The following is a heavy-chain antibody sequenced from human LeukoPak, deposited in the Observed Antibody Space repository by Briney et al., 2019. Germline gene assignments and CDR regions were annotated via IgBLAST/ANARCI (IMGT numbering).Heavy chain of an antibody. Sequence: ASVKVSCKASGYTFTSYAMHWVRQAPGQRLEWMGWINAGNGNTKYSQKFQGRVTMTRNTSISTAYMELSSLRSEDTAVCYCARGLSGTFDPWGQGTLVTVSS. CDR3: ARGLSGTFDP. V-gene: IGHV1-3*01. CDR2: INAGNGNT. CDR1: GYTFTSYA. D-gene: IGHD3-3*01. J-gene: IGHJ5*02.